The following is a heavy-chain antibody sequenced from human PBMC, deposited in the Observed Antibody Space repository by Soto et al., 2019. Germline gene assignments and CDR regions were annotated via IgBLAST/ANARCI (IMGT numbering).Heavy chain of an antibody. CDR3: ARDRTGAAYFDY. D-gene: IGHD1-26*01. J-gene: IGHJ4*02. Sequence: QVQLVQSGAEVKKPGTSVKVSCKASGFTVTNYYMHWLRLAPGQGPEWMGLINPAGDTTSFAPKFRGRVTVTRHTSTSTIYMEMRCLRSDDTAFYYCARDRTGAAYFDYWGQGTLVTVS. V-gene: IGHV1-46*03. CDR1: GFTVTNYY. CDR2: INPAGDTT.